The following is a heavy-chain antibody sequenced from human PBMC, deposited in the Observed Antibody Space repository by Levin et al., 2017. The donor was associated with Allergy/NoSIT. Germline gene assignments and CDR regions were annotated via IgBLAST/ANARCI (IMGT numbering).Heavy chain of an antibody. D-gene: IGHD1-20*01. J-gene: IGHJ5*02. V-gene: IGHV1-18*01. CDR3: ARDRSITGTTSGWFDP. CDR1: GYTFTSYG. Sequence: GESLKISCKASGYTFTSYGISWVRQAPGQGLEWMGWISAYNGNTNYAQKLQGRVTMTTDTSTSTAYMELRSLRSDDTAVYYCARDRSITGTTSGWFDPWGQGTLVTVSS. CDR2: ISAYNGNT.